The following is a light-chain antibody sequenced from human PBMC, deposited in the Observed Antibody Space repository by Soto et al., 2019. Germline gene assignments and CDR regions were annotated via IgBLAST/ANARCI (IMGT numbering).Light chain of an antibody. V-gene: IGKV4-1*01. J-gene: IGKJ5*01. CDR3: QQYHSSPVT. CDR1: QSISYSSNKKNQ. CDR2: WAS. Sequence: DIVMTQSPDSLAVSLGERATINCKSSQSISYSSNKKNQLAWYQQKPGQPPQLLIYWASTRESGVPDRFSGSGSGTDFTLTISGLQAEYVAVYYCQQYHSSPVTFGQGTRLEIK.